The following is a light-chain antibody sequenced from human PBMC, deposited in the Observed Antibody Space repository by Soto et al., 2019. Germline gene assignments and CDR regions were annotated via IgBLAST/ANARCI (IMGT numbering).Light chain of an antibody. CDR2: EVT. CDR1: SRDVGGHDW. CDR3: CSYAGITAV. Sequence: QSALTQPPSASGSPGQSVTISCTGTSRDVGGHDWVSWYQLHPGKAPKLIISEVTQRPSGVPDRFSGSKSGNTASLTVSGLQAEDEADYYCCSYAGITAVFGTGTKLTVL. J-gene: IGLJ1*01. V-gene: IGLV2-8*01.